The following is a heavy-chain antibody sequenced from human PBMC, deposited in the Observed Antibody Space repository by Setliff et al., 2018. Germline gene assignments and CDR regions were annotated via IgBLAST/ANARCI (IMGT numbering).Heavy chain of an antibody. CDR1: GYTFTSYG. CDR2: ISAYNGNT. D-gene: IGHD3-9*01. CDR3: AADLDFDILTRYYFDY. V-gene: IGHV1-18*01. J-gene: IGHJ4*02. Sequence: ASVKVSCKASGYTFTSYGISWVRQAPGQGLEWMGWISAYNGNTNYAQNFQQRVTITRDMSTSTVYMELRSLRSEDTAVYYCAADLDFDILTRYYFDYWGQGTLVTVSS.